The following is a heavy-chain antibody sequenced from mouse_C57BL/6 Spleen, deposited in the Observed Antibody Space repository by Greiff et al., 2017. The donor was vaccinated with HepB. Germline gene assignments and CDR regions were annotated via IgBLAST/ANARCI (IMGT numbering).Heavy chain of an antibody. Sequence: QVQLQQPGAELVMPGASVKLSCKASGYTFTSYWMHWVKQRPGQGLEWIGEIDPSDSYTNYNQKFKGKSTLTVDKSSSTAYMQLSSLTSEDAAVYYCASWDWFAYWGQGTLVTVSA. CDR3: ASWDWFAY. V-gene: IGHV1-69*01. J-gene: IGHJ3*01. CDR2: IDPSDSYT. D-gene: IGHD4-1*01. CDR1: GYTFTSYW.